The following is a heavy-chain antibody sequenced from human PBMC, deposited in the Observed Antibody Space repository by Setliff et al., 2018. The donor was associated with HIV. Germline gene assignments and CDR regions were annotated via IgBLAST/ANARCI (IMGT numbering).Heavy chain of an antibody. J-gene: IGHJ3*02. CDR3: ARRFPDGYYDSSGYYYDAFDI. CDR1: GYSFTSYW. CDR2: IYPGDSDT. Sequence: PGESLKISCKGSGYSFTSYWIAWVRQMPGKGLEWMGIIYPGDSDTRYSPSFQGQVTISADKSIRTAYLQWSSLKASDTAMYYCARRFPDGYYDSSGYYYDAFDIWGQGTMVTVSS. V-gene: IGHV5-51*01. D-gene: IGHD3-22*01.